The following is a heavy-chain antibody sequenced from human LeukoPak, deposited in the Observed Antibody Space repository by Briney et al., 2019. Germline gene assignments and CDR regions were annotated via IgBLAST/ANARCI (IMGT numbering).Heavy chain of an antibody. V-gene: IGHV4-59*08. CDR3: ARHERESSGWKYFDY. Sequence: SETLSLTCTVSGVSISSYYWSWIRQPPGKGLEWIGYIYYSGSTNYNPSLKSRVTISVDTSKNQFSLKLSSVTAADTAVYYCARHERESSGWKYFDYWGQGTLVTVSS. CDR2: IYYSGST. J-gene: IGHJ4*02. CDR1: GVSISSYY. D-gene: IGHD6-19*01.